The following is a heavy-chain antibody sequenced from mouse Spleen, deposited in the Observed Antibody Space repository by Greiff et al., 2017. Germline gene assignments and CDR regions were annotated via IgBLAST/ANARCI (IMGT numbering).Heavy chain of an antibody. V-gene: IGHV1-18*01. D-gene: IGHD4-1*01. J-gene: IGHJ2*01. CDR3: ARRDWENYFDY. CDR1: GYTFTDYN. Sequence: VQLKESGPELVKPGASVKIPCKASGYTFTDYNMDWVKQSHGKSLEWIGDIHPNNGGTIYNQKFKGKATLTVDKSSSTAYMELRSLTSEDTAVYYCARRDWENYFDYWGQGTTLTVSS. CDR2: IHPNNGGT.